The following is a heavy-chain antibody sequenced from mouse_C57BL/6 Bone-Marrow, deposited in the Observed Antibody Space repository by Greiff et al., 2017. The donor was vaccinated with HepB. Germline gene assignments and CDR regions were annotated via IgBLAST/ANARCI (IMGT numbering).Heavy chain of an antibody. J-gene: IGHJ2*01. CDR2: ISYDGSN. D-gene: IGHD4-1*01. CDR3: ARRTGTYFDY. Sequence: EVKLLESGPGLVKPSQSLSLTCSVTGYSITSGYYWNWIRQFPGNKLEWMGYISYDGSNNYNPSLKNRISITRDTSKNQFFLKLNSVTTEDTATYYCARRTGTYFDYWGQGTTLTVSS. CDR1: GYSITSGYY. V-gene: IGHV3-6*01.